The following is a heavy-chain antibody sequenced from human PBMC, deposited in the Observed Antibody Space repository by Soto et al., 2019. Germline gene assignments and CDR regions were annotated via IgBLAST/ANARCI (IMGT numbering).Heavy chain of an antibody. D-gene: IGHD6-19*01. CDR3: ATASSGWARLWDY. J-gene: IGHJ4*02. CDR1: GFTFSTYA. Sequence: GSLRLSCAASGFTFSTYAMSWVRQAPGKGLEWVSAIGSSGTPTYYADSVKGRFTVSRDNSKFTLFLQMNSLRVEDTAVYYCATASSGWARLWDYRGQGTLVTVSS. V-gene: IGHV3-23*01. CDR2: IGSSGTPT.